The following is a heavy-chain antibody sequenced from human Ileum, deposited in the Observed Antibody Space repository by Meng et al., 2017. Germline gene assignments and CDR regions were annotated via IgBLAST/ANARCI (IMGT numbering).Heavy chain of an antibody. CDR2: IYHSGST. CDR1: GGSIRSSNW. J-gene: IGHJ4*02. V-gene: IGHV4-4*02. D-gene: IGHD4-23*01. CDR3: ARYILRWGYYFDY. Sequence: HVQLQGAGTGLVKPLGTLVLSGAVSGGSIRSSNWWSWVRQPPGKGLEWIGEIYHSGSTNYNPSLKSRVTISVDKSKNQFSLKLSSVTAADTAVYYCARYILRWGYYFDYWGQGTLVTVSS.